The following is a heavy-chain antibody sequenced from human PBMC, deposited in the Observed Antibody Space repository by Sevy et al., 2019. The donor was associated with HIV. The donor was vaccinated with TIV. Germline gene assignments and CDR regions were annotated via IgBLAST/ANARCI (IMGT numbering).Heavy chain of an antibody. V-gene: IGHV3-72*01. J-gene: IGHJ3*02. CDR3: AVSLWFGELSDNDAFDI. D-gene: IGHD3-10*01. CDR2: TRNKANSYTT. CDR1: GFTFSDHY. Sequence: GGSLRLSCAASGFTFSDHYMDWVRQAPGKGLEWVGRTRNKANSYTTENAASVKGRFTISRDDSKNSLYLQMNSLKTEDTAVYYCAVSLWFGELSDNDAFDIWGQGTMVTVSS.